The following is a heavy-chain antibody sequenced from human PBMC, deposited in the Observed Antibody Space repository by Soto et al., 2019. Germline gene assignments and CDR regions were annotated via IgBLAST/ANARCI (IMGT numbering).Heavy chain of an antibody. J-gene: IGHJ4*02. V-gene: IGHV3-33*01. Sequence: GGSLRLSCAASGFTFSSYGMHWVRQAPGKGLEWVAVIWYDGSNKYYADSVKGRFTISRDNSKNTLYLQMNSLRAEDTAVYYCARSWYYYDSSGYYARGVALDYWGQGTLVTVSS. D-gene: IGHD3-22*01. CDR2: IWYDGSNK. CDR3: ARSWYYYDSSGYYARGVALDY. CDR1: GFTFSSYG.